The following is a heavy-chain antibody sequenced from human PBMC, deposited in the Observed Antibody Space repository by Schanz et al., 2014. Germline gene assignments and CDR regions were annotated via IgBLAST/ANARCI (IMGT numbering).Heavy chain of an antibody. CDR3: AKVQTHTLYGGNSCFDY. D-gene: IGHD2-21*02. V-gene: IGHV3-9*01. Sequence: EVQLLESGGGLVQPGGSLRLSCAASGFTFSNYAMSWVRQAPGKGLEWVSGISWNSGNIAYADSVKGRFTISRDNAKNSLYLQMNSLRPEDTALYYCAKVQTHTLYGGNSCFDYWGQGTLVTVSS. CDR1: GFTFSNYA. J-gene: IGHJ4*02. CDR2: ISWNSGNI.